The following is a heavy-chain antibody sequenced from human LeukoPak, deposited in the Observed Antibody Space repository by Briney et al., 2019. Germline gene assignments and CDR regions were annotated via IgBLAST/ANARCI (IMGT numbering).Heavy chain of an antibody. CDR3: AKARGVAARSIGFDY. J-gene: IGHJ4*02. CDR1: RFTFSSYW. V-gene: IGHV3-23*01. Sequence: GGSLRLSCAASRFTFSSYWMSWVRQAPGKGLEWVSAISGSGGSTYYADSVKGRFTISRDNSKNTLYLQMNSLRAEDTAVYYCAKARGVAARSIGFDYWGQGTLVTVSS. D-gene: IGHD6-6*01. CDR2: ISGSGGST.